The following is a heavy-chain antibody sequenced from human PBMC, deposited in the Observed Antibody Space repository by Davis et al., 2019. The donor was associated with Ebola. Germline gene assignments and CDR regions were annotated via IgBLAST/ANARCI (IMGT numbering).Heavy chain of an antibody. CDR3: ARENSSPEGYGLDV. V-gene: IGHV3-30*03. J-gene: IGHJ6*02. CDR2: ISYDGSNK. D-gene: IGHD1-14*01. CDR1: GFTFSSYG. Sequence: PGGSLRLSCAASGFTFSSYGMHWVRQAPGKGLEWVAVISYDGSNKYYADSVKGRFTISRDNSKNTLYLQMNSLRVEDTAVYYCARENSSPEGYGLDVWGQGTTVTVSS.